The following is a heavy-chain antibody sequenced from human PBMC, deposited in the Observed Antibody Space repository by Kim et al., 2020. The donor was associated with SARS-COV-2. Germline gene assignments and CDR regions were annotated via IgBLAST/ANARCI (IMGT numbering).Heavy chain of an antibody. CDR3: ARGDTVATDPRGYYYYGMDV. V-gene: IGHV3-13*01. CDR2: IGTAGDT. CDR1: GFTFSSYD. D-gene: IGHD5-12*01. Sequence: GGSLRLSCAASGFTFSSYDMHWVRQATGKGLEWVSAIGTAGDTYYPGSVKGRFTISRENAKNSLYLQMNSLGAGDTAVYYCARGDTVATDPRGYYYYGMDVWGQGTTVTVSS. J-gene: IGHJ6*02.